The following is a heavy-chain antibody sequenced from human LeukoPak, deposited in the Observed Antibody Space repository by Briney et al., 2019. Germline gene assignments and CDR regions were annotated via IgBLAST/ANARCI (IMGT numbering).Heavy chain of an antibody. V-gene: IGHV1-69*04. CDR3: AREPQSPGSYYYYGLDV. D-gene: IGHD5-12*01. J-gene: IGHJ6*02. CDR1: GGTFSSYA. Sequence: GASVKVSCKASGGTFSSYAISWVRQAPGQGLEWMGRIIPILGIANYAQKFQGRVTITADKSTSTAYMELSSLRSEDTAVYYCAREPQSPGSYYYYGLDVWGQGTTVTVSS. CDR2: IIPILGIA.